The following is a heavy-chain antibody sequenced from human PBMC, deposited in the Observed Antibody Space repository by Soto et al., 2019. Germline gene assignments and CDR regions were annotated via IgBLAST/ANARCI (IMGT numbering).Heavy chain of an antibody. V-gene: IGHV1-46*01. D-gene: IGHD2-15*01. CDR2: INPTTDSA. J-gene: IGHJ5*02. Sequence: QVQLVQSGAEVKKPGASVKVSCKASGYTFTSYNIHWVRQAPGLGLEWLGIINPTTDSAAYAEKFQGRVTMTRDTSTSIVYMELSNLRSHDTAIYFCARAYFSGNWPNNRFDPWGQGTLVTVSS. CDR1: GYTFTSYN. CDR3: ARAYFSGNWPNNRFDP.